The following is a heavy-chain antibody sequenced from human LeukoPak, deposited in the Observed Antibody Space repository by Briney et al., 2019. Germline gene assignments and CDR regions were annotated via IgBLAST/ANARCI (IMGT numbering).Heavy chain of an antibody. CDR3: ARDRSSCSGGSCTEVLDY. CDR1: GGSISSSNW. J-gene: IGHJ4*02. D-gene: IGHD2-15*01. Sequence: SGTLSLTCAVSGGSISSSNWWSWVRQPPGKGLEWIGSIYHSGSTYYNPSLKSRVTISVDTSKNQFSLKLSSVTAAATAVYYCARDRSSCSGGSCTEVLDYGGQGPLVTVSS. V-gene: IGHV4-4*02. CDR2: IYHSGST.